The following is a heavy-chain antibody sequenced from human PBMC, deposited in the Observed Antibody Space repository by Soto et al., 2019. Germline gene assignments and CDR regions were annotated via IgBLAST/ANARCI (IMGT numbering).Heavy chain of an antibody. CDR3: VKGEYYYDSSGYYPFDY. Sequence: GPSVKVSCKASGYTFTNFAMHWVCQAPGQRLEWMGWINAGNGDTKYSQKFQGRVSITRDTSASTAYMELRSLRSDDTAVYYCVKGEYYYDSSGYYPFDYWGQGTLVTVSS. V-gene: IGHV1-3*01. CDR1: GYTFTNFA. J-gene: IGHJ4*02. D-gene: IGHD3-22*01. CDR2: INAGNGDT.